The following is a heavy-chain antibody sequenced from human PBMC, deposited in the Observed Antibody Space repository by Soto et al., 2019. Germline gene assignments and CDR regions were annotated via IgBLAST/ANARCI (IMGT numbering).Heavy chain of an antibody. V-gene: IGHV3-23*01. Sequence: GSLRLSCAASGFTFSSYVMSWVRQAPGKGLEWVSAISGSGGSTYYADSVKGRFTISRDNSKNTLYLQMNSLRAEDTAVYYCAKDRTGYCSGGSCYSSAFDIWGQGTMVTVSS. J-gene: IGHJ3*02. CDR1: GFTFSSYV. CDR2: ISGSGGST. CDR3: AKDRTGYCSGGSCYSSAFDI. D-gene: IGHD2-15*01.